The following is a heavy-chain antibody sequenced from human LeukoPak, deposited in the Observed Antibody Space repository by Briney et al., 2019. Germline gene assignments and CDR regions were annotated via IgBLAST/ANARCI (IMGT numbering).Heavy chain of an antibody. CDR2: IYSGGST. Sequence: GGSLRLSCAASEFTVSSNHMSWVRQAPGKGLEWVSAIYSGGSTYYVGSVKGRFTISRDNSKNTLYLQMNSLRAEGTAVYYCARAGDGGARLGAFDIWGQGTMVTVSS. V-gene: IGHV3-53*01. CDR1: EFTVSSNH. D-gene: IGHD4-23*01. CDR3: ARAGDGGARLGAFDI. J-gene: IGHJ3*02.